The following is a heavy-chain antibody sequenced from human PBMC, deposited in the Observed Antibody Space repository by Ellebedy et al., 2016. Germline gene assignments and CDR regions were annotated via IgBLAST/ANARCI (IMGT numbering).Heavy chain of an antibody. CDR3: IRDLAGGYGS. J-gene: IGHJ5*02. CDR2: INEDGRTT. Sequence: GESLKISXAASGFTFSAYVMSCVRQPPGKGLVWVSRINEDGRTTDYADSVKGRFTIFRDNAKNTLYLQMNSLRAEDTGVYYCIRDLAGGYGSWGQGTLVTVSS. D-gene: IGHD2-21*01. CDR1: GFTFSAYV. V-gene: IGHV3-74*01.